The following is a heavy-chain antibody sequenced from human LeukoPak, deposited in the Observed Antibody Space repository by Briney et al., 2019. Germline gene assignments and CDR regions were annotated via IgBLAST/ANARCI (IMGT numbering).Heavy chain of an antibody. V-gene: IGHV3-30*18. D-gene: IGHD6-19*01. Sequence: GGSLRLSCAASGFTFSDYYMSWIRQAPGKGLEWVAIISYDGSNKYYPDSVKGRFTISRDDSKNTLYLQMNSLRTEDTAVYYCAKELTRPNRPVAGLNYWGQGTLVTVSS. CDR2: ISYDGSNK. CDR1: GFTFSDYY. J-gene: IGHJ4*02. CDR3: AKELTRPNRPVAGLNY.